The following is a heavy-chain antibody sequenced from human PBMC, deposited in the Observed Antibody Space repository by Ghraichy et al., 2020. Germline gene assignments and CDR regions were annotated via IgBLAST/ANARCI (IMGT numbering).Heavy chain of an antibody. CDR1: GYTFTSYG. CDR3: ARLCGGDCYRELDY. CDR2: TSAYNGNT. Sequence: ASVKVSCKASGYTFTSYGISWVRQAPGQGLEWMGWTSAYNGNTNYAQKLQGRVTMTTDTSTSTAYMELRSLRSDDTAVYYCARLCGGDCYRELDYWGQGTLVTVSS. D-gene: IGHD2-21*02. V-gene: IGHV1-18*01. J-gene: IGHJ4*02.